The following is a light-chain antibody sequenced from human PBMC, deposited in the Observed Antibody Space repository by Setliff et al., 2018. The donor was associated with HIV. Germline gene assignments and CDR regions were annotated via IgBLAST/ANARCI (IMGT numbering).Light chain of an antibody. CDR3: CSNTGSNTYV. CDR2: QAS. CDR1: RNDVGRYDL. J-gene: IGLJ1*01. V-gene: IGLV2-23*01. Sequence: SVLTQPASVSGSPGQSITISCSGTRNDVGRYDLVSWYQQHPGKAPKLMIYQASRRPSGVSNRFSASKSGNTASLTISGLQAEDEADYYCCSNTGSNTYVVGTGTKV.